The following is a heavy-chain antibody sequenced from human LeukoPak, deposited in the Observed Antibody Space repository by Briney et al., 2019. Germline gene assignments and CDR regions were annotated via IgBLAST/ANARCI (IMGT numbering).Heavy chain of an antibody. CDR2: IYYSGST. J-gene: IGHJ5*02. Sequence: SETLSLTCTVSGYSISSSYYWGWIRQPPGKGLEWIGSIYYSGSTYYNPSLKSRVTISVDTSKNQFSLKLSSVTAADTAVYYCARDLGLGSSWYAWFDPWGQGTLVTVSS. V-gene: IGHV4-38-2*02. CDR1: GYSISSSYY. CDR3: ARDLGLGSSWYAWFDP. D-gene: IGHD6-13*01.